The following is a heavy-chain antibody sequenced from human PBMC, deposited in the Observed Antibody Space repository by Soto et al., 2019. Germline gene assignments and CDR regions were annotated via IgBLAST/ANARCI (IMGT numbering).Heavy chain of an antibody. CDR3: ARVLTRYYYASSGYSDY. J-gene: IGHJ4*01. Sequence: ASVKVSCKASGYTFTSYAMHWVRQAPGQRLEWMGWINAGNGNTKYSQKFQGRVTITRDTSASTAYMELSSLRSEDTAVYYCARVLTRYYYASSGYSDYWGHGTLVTVSS. V-gene: IGHV1-3*01. CDR2: INAGNGNT. D-gene: IGHD3-22*01. CDR1: GYTFTSYA.